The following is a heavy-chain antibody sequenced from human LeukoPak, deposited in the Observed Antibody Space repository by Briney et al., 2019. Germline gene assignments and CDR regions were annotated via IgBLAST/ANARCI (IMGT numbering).Heavy chain of an antibody. Sequence: GASVKVSCKASRYTFTSYYIHWVRQAPGQGLEWMGIINPSGGSTSCAQKFQGRVTMTRDMSTSTVYMELSSLRSEDTAIYYCAREGRGVPGAIAAVKGFDYWGQGTLVTVSS. V-gene: IGHV1-46*01. CDR3: AREGRGVPGAIAAVKGFDY. J-gene: IGHJ4*02. CDR2: INPSGGST. D-gene: IGHD6-13*01. CDR1: RYTFTSYY.